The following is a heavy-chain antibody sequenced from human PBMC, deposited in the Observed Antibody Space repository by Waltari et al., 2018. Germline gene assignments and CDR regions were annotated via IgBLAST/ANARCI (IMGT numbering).Heavy chain of an antibody. CDR2: IYESGNT. Sequence: QVQLQESGPGLVKPSETLSLTCGVSGYSMRRGYYWAWLRQPPGKGLEWIGSIYESGNTYYNPSLQSRVTISVDTSKNQFSLNLKSLTATDTAVYYCARVADSSGLGYYNHYFMDVWGKGAPVTVSS. V-gene: IGHV4-38-2*01. CDR1: GYSMRRGYY. CDR3: ARVADSSGLGYYNHYFMDV. J-gene: IGHJ6*03. D-gene: IGHD6-19*01.